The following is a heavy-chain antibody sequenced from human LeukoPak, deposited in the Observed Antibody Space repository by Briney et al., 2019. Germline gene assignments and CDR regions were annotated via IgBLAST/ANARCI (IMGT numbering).Heavy chain of an antibody. CDR2: IYPGDSDI. CDR1: GYSFTSYW. D-gene: IGHD2-15*01. Sequence: GESPKISCKGSGYSFTSYWIGWVRQMPGKGLEWMGVIYPGDSDIIYSPSFQGQVTISVDKSISTAYLQWSSLKASDTAMYYCARMGGSVRLAGEYFQHWGQGTLVTVSP. J-gene: IGHJ1*01. CDR3: ARMGGSVRLAGEYFQH. V-gene: IGHV5-51*01.